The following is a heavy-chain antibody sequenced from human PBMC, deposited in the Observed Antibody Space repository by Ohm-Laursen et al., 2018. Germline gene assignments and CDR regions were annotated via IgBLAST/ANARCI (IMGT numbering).Heavy chain of an antibody. CDR2: ISGDTGST. CDR1: GYAFSSYG. Sequence: ASVKVSCKTSGYAFSSYGLIWVRQAPGQGLEWMGWISGDTGSTVYAQKLQGRVTMTTDTSTSTAYMELRSLRYDDAAVYYCARDRDRGYNYYWGQGTLVTVSS. J-gene: IGHJ4*02. D-gene: IGHD5-18*01. CDR3: ARDRDRGYNYY. V-gene: IGHV1-18*01.